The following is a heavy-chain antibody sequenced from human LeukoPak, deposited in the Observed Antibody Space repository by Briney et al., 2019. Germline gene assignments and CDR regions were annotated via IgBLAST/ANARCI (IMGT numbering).Heavy chain of an antibody. CDR2: VNHSGRT. Sequence: SETLSLTCAVYGGSFSDYWWTWIRQSPGKGLEWIGEVNHSGRTNYNPSLKSRVSISVDRSKKQFSLKLTSVTAADTAVYYCARLTPTTLSLYYYYMDVWGKGTTVTVSS. J-gene: IGHJ6*03. CDR3: ARLTPTTLSLYYYYMDV. D-gene: IGHD2/OR15-2a*01. CDR1: GGSFSDYW. V-gene: IGHV4-34*01.